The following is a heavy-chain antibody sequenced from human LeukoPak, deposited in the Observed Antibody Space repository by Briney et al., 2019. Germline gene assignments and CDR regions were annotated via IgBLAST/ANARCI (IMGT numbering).Heavy chain of an antibody. V-gene: IGHV3-21*01. D-gene: IGHD3-16*01. J-gene: IGHJ4*02. CDR2: ISSSSSYI. CDR3: ARDGEGGYYFDY. CDR1: GFIFSNAG. Sequence: GGSLRLSCAASGFIFSNAGMSWVRQAPGKGLEWVSSISSSSSYIYYADSVKGRFTISRENAKNSLYLQMNSLGAADTAVYYCARDGEGGYYFDYWGQGTLVTVSS.